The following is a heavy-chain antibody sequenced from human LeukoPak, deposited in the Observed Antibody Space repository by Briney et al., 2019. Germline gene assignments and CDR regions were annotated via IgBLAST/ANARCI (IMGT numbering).Heavy chain of an antibody. CDR1: GFTFSSYA. V-gene: IGHV3-30-3*02. D-gene: IGHD4-17*01. CDR3: AKTATVTPHY. CDR2: ISYDGSNK. Sequence: GGSLRLSCAASGFTFSSYAMHWVRQAPGKGLEWVAVISYDGSNKYYADSVKGRFTISRDNSKNTLYLQMNSLRAEDTAVYYCAKTATVTPHYWGQGTLVTVSS. J-gene: IGHJ4*02.